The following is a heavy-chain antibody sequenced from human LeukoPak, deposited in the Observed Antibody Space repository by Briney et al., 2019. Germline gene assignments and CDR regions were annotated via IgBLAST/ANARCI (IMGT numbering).Heavy chain of an antibody. CDR2: IYYSGST. Sequence: SETLSLTCNVSGGSISSYYWSWIRQPPGKGLEWIGYIYYSGSTNYNPSLKSRVTISVDTSKNQFSLKLSSVTAADTAVYYCAREAYYYDSSGYRKFDYWGQGTLATVSS. CDR3: AREAYYYDSSGYRKFDY. V-gene: IGHV4-59*12. D-gene: IGHD3-22*01. J-gene: IGHJ4*02. CDR1: GGSISSYY.